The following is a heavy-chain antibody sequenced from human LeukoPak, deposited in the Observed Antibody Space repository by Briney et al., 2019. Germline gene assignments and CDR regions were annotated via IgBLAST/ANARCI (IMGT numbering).Heavy chain of an antibody. D-gene: IGHD6-13*01. CDR3: ARLITGSWQWFDP. Sequence: SETLSLTCTVSGGSINSYYWSWIRQPPGKGLEWIGYIYYSGSANYNPSLKSRVTISVDTSKNQFSLKLSSVTAADTAVYYCARLITGSWQWFDPWGQGTLVTVSS. J-gene: IGHJ5*02. CDR1: GGSINSYY. V-gene: IGHV4-59*08. CDR2: IYYSGSA.